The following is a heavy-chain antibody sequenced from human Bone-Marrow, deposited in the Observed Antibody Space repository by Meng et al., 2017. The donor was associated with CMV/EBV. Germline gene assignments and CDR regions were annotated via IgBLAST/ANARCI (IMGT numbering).Heavy chain of an antibody. V-gene: IGHV3-74*01. J-gene: IGHJ4*02. D-gene: IGHD6-13*01. CDR2: INSDGSST. CDR1: GFTFSSYW. CDR3: AREGDIEQQLVH. Sequence: GESLKIPCAASGFTFSSYWMHWVRQAPGKGLVWVSRINSDGSSTSHADSVKGRFTISRDNAKNTLYLQMNSLRAEDTAVYYCAREGDIEQQLVHWGQGTLVTVSS.